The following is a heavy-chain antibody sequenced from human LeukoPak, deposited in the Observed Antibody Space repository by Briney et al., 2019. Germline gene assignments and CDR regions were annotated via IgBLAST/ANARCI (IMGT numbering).Heavy chain of an antibody. CDR2: IHHSGTT. J-gene: IGHJ4*02. CDR3: AGSRDAYVVDH. V-gene: IGHV4-30-2*01. Sequence: SETLSLTCTVSGDSISSKSYSWTWIRQPPGEGLEWVGYIHHSGTTYYSPSLKSRVTISRDRSKSLFSLKMSSVTAADTAVYYCAGSRDAYVVDHWGREPWSPSPQ. D-gene: IGHD5-24*01. CDR1: GDSISSKSYS.